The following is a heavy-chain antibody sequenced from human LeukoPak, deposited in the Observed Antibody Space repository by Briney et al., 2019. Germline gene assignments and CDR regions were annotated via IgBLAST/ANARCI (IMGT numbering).Heavy chain of an antibody. D-gene: IGHD3-22*01. CDR2: ISGSGGST. Sequence: GGSLRLSCAASGFTFSSYAMSWVRQAPGKGLEWVSAISGSGGSTYYADSVKGRFTISRDNSKNTLYLQMNSLRAEDTAVYYCRGYYYDSSGYFMFDYWDQGTLVTVSS. CDR1: GFTFSSYA. V-gene: IGHV3-23*01. J-gene: IGHJ4*02. CDR3: RGYYYDSSGYFMFDY.